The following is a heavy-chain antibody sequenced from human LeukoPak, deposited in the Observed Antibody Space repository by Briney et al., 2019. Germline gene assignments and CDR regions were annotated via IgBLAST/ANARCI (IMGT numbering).Heavy chain of an antibody. Sequence: GESLKISCKGSGYSFNSYWIGWVRQMPGKGLEWMGIIYPGDSDTRYSPSFQGQVTISAEKSISTAYLQWSSLKASDTAMYYCARLPGIVATIERYFDYWGQGTLVTVSS. J-gene: IGHJ4*02. V-gene: IGHV5-51*01. CDR1: GYSFNSYW. D-gene: IGHD5-12*01. CDR2: IYPGDSDT. CDR3: ARLPGIVATIERYFDY.